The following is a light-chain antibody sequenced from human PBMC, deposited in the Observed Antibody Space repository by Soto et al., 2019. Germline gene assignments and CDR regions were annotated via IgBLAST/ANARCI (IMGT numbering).Light chain of an antibody. V-gene: IGKV4-1*01. J-gene: IGKJ2*01. Sequence: DIVMTQSPDSLAVSLGERVTINCKSSQSVLYSSDNRNYFAWYQQKTGQPPKLLIYWASTRDSGVPDRFSGSGFGSDFTLTISSLQAEDVAVYYCQQYYSIPYTFGQGTKLEIK. CDR3: QQYYSIPYT. CDR1: QSVLYSSDNRNY. CDR2: WAS.